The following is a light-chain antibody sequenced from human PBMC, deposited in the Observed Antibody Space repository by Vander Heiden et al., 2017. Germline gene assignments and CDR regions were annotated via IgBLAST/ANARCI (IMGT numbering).Light chain of an antibody. CDR1: SGDVGSYNL. V-gene: IGLV2-23*02. CDR3: CAYAGSSTLV. CDR2: DVS. J-gene: IGLJ3*02. Sequence: QSALTQPASVSGSPGQSITIPCTGTSGDVGSYNLVPWYQQHPGKAPKLMIYDVSKRPSGVSNRFSGSKSGNTASRTISGLQAEDEADYYCCAYAGSSTLVFGGGTKVTVL.